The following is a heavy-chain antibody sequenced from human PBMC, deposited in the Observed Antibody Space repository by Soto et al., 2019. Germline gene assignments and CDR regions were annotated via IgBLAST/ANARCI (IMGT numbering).Heavy chain of an antibody. Sequence: SETLSLTCTVSGGSVSSGSYYWSWIRQPPGKGLEWIGYIYYSGSTNYNPSLKSRVTISVDTSKNQFSLKLSSVTAADTAVYYCARGLYDFWSGPTLFDYWGQGTLVSVSS. V-gene: IGHV4-61*01. CDR2: IYYSGST. CDR3: ARGLYDFWSGPTLFDY. D-gene: IGHD3-3*01. J-gene: IGHJ4*02. CDR1: GGSVSSGSYY.